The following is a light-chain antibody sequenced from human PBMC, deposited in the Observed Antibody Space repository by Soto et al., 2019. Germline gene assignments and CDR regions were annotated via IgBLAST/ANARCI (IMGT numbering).Light chain of an antibody. J-gene: IGLJ1*01. CDR3: STYTDTSSYV. CDR1: STDVGEYSF. V-gene: IGLV2-14*03. CDR2: EVS. Sequence: LAQPGPSSGSPEQSIPVSCTGTSTDVGEYSFVAWYQPHPGKPPKLIIYEVSNRPSVVSGCFVGSKPGNTASRTISQLQPEGVADYYRSTYTDTSSYVCATGTKVTVL.